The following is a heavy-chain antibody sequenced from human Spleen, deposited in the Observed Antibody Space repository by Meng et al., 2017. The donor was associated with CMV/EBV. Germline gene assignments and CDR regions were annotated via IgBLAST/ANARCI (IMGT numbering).Heavy chain of an antibody. V-gene: IGHV4-34*01. D-gene: IGHD3-3*01. J-gene: IGHJ4*02. CDR2: VNHSGST. CDR1: GGSFSGYY. Sequence: GGSFSGYYWSWIRQTPGKGLEWIGEVNHSGSTNYNPSLKSRATISINTSKNQFSLKLNSVTAADTAVYYCARGNMGYDFWSGYPDYWGQGTLVTVSS. CDR3: ARGNMGYDFWSGYPDY.